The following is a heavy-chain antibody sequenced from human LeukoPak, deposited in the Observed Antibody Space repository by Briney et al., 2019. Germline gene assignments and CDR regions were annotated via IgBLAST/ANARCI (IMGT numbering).Heavy chain of an antibody. J-gene: IGHJ4*02. CDR2: IYYSGST. CDR1: GGSISSYY. CDR3: VRIAAAGIFDY. V-gene: IGHV4-59*01. D-gene: IGHD6-13*01. Sequence: PSETLSLTCTVSGGSISSYYWSWIRQPPGKGLEWIGYIYYSGSTNYNPSLKSRVTISVDTSKNQFSLKLSSVTAADTAVYYCVRIAAAGIFDYWGQGTLVTVSS.